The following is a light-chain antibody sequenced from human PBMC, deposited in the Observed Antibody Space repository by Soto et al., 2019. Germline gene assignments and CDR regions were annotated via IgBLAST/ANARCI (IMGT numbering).Light chain of an antibody. J-gene: IGKJ1*01. CDR3: QQYGSSGT. Sequence: EIALTQSPGPLSLSQGERATLSCRASQSVSNNYLAWYQQKPGQAPRLLIYGASNRATGIPDRFSGSGSGTDFTLTISRLEPEEFAVDYCQQYGSSGTFGQGTKVEIK. V-gene: IGKV3-20*01. CDR2: GAS. CDR1: QSVSNNY.